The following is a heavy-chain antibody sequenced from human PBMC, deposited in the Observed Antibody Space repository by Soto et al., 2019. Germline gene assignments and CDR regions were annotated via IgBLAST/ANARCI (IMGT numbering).Heavy chain of an antibody. CDR1: GFTFSSYS. CDR3: ARDPNEDGWLTGYYYYMDV. Sequence: GGSLRLSCAASGFTFSSYSMNWVRQAPGKGLEWVSSISSSSSYIYYADSVKGRFTISRDNAKNSLYLQMNSLRAEDTAVYYCARDPNEDGWLTGYYYYMDVWGKGTTVTVSS. CDR2: ISSSSSYI. D-gene: IGHD6-19*01. J-gene: IGHJ6*03. V-gene: IGHV3-21*01.